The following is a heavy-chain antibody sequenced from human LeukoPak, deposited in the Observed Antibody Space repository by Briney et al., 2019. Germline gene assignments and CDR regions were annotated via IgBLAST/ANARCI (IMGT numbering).Heavy chain of an antibody. Sequence: GGSLRLSCTASGFTFGDYAMSWVRQAPGKGLEWVGFIRSKAYGGTTEYAASVKGRFTISRDDSKSIAYLRMNSLKTEDTAVYYCTRETIVVVPAAIFYYGMDVWGQGTTVTVSS. CDR2: IRSKAYGGTT. CDR3: TRETIVVVPAAIFYYGMDV. J-gene: IGHJ6*02. CDR1: GFTFGDYA. D-gene: IGHD2-2*01. V-gene: IGHV3-49*04.